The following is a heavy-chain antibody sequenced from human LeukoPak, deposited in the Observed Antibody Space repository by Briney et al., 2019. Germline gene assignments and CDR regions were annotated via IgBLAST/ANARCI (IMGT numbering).Heavy chain of an antibody. CDR3: ARDGDGYNLDY. Sequence: GRSLRLSCAASGFTSSYGFHWVRQAPGKGLEWVAVIWCDGSNKYYTDSVKGRFTISRDNSKNTVYLQMNSLRAEDTAVYYCARDGDGYNLDYWGQGTLVTVSS. J-gene: IGHJ4*02. CDR2: IWCDGSNK. V-gene: IGHV3-33*01. D-gene: IGHD5-24*01. CDR1: GFTSSYG.